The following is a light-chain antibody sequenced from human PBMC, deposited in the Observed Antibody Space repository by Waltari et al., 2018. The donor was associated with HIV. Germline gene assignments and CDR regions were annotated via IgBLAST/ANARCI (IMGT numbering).Light chain of an antibody. Sequence: QSVLTQPPSVSGAPAQKVTISSHRSPSHIGADYAVQWYQQLPGRAPKVLNYGNNKRPSGIPDRFSGSKSGTSASLAITGLQSDDEADYYCHSYDSGLGALFGGGTKVTVL. J-gene: IGLJ3*02. CDR2: GNN. CDR3: HSYDSGLGAL. CDR1: PSHIGADYA. V-gene: IGLV1-40*01.